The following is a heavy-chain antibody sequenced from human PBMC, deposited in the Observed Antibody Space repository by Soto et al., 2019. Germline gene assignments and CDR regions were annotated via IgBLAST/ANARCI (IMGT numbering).Heavy chain of an antibody. J-gene: IGHJ6*02. D-gene: IGHD5-12*01. CDR3: ARKKIVATMGGPYYGMDV. CDR2: IYYSGST. CDR1: GGSISSYY. V-gene: IGHV4-59*01. Sequence: SETLSLTCTVSGGSISSYYWSWIRQPPGKGLEWIGYIYYSGSTNYNPSLKSRVTISVDTSKNQFSLKLSSVTAADTAVYCCARKKIVATMGGPYYGMDVWGQGTTVTVSS.